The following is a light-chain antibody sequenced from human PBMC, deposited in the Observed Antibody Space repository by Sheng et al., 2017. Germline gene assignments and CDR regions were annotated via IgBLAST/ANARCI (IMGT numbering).Light chain of an antibody. Sequence: ETVMTQSPDTLSVSPGERATLSCRASQSVSSNLAWYQQKPGQAPRLLVYGASTRATGIPARFSGSESGTEFTLTISSLQSEDFAVYYCQQYNDWLWTFGQGTRVEIK. V-gene: IGKV3D-15*01. CDR1: QSVSSN. J-gene: IGKJ1*01. CDR2: GAS. CDR3: QQYNDWLWT.